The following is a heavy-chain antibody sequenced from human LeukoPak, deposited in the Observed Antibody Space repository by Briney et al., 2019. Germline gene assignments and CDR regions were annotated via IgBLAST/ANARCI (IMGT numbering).Heavy chain of an antibody. Sequence: GASVKVSCKASGYTFTSYGISWVRQAPGQGLEWMGWISAYNGNTNYAQKLQGRVTMTTDTSTSTAYMELRSLRSDDTAVYYCARDSAYKRGVIRYYFDYWGQGTLVTVSS. CDR2: ISAYNGNT. J-gene: IGHJ4*02. CDR1: GYTFTSYG. V-gene: IGHV1-18*01. D-gene: IGHD3-10*01. CDR3: ARDSAYKRGVIRYYFDY.